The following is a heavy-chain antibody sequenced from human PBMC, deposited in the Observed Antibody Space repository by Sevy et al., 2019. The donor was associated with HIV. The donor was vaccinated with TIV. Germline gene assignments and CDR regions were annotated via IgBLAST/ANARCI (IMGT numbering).Heavy chain of an antibody. CDR3: ASDGSYSSINWFDP. D-gene: IGHD6-13*01. Sequence: ASVKVSCKASGYTFTSYGISWVRQASGQGLEWMGWISAYNGNTNYAQKLQGRVTMTTDTSTSTAYMELRSLRSDDTAVYYCASDGSYSSINWFDPWGQGTLVTVSS. CDR1: GYTFTSYG. J-gene: IGHJ5*02. V-gene: IGHV1-18*01. CDR2: ISAYNGNT.